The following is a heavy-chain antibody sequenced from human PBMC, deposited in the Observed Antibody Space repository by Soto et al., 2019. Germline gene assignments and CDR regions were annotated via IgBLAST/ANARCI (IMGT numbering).Heavy chain of an antibody. V-gene: IGHV3-74*01. CDR1: GFTFSSYW. D-gene: IGHD3-3*01. J-gene: IGHJ6*03. Sequence: GGSLRLSCAASGFTFSSYWMHWVRQAPGKGLVWVSRINSDGSSTSYADSVKGRFTISRDNAKNTLYLQMNSLRAEDTAVYYCARGPRITIFGVVIRPAISDYKDVWGKGTTVTVSS. CDR2: INSDGSST. CDR3: ARGPRITIFGVVIRPAISDYKDV.